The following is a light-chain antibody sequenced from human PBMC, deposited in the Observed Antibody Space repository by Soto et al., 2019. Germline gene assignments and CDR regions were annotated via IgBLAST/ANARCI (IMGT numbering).Light chain of an antibody. V-gene: IGKV4-1*01. J-gene: IGKJ1*01. CDR3: QQYYSTPPT. CDR2: LAS. Sequence: DIVMTQSPDSQAVSLGERATINCKSSQSVLYSSNNKNYLAWYQQKPGQPPKLLIYLASTRESGVPDRFSGSGSGTDFTLTISSLQAEDVAVYYCQQYYSTPPTFGQGTKVEIK. CDR1: QSVLYSSNNKNY.